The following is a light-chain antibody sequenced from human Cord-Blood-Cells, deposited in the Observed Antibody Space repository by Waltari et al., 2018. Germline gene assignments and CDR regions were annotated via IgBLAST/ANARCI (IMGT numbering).Light chain of an antibody. J-gene: IGLJ3*02. CDR2: RNN. CDR1: SSNIGSNY. CDR3: AAWDDSLSGRV. V-gene: IGLV1-47*01. Sequence: HSVLTQPPSASGTPGQRVTISCSGSSSNIGSNYVYWYQQLPGTAPKLLIYRNNQRPSGALARFPGSKSGTSASLAIGGLRSEDEADYYCAAWDDSLSGRVFGGGTKLTVL.